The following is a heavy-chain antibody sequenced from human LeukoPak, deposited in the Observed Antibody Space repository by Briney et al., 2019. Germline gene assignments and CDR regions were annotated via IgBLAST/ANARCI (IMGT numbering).Heavy chain of an antibody. CDR1: GYTFTSYA. CDR2: INAGNGNT. D-gene: IGHD3-10*01. Sequence: ASVKVSCKASGYTFTSYAMHWVRQAPGQRLEWMGWINAGNGNTKYSQKFQGRVTITRDTSASTAYMGLSSLRSEDTAVYYCARSVRGVTYYYFDYWGQGTLVTVSS. V-gene: IGHV1-3*01. CDR3: ARSVRGVTYYYFDY. J-gene: IGHJ4*02.